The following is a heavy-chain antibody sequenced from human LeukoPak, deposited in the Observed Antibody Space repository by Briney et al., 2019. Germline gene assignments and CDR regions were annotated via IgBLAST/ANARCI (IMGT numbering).Heavy chain of an antibody. Sequence: SETLSLTCTVSGGSISSYYWSWIRQSAGKGLEWIGRIYTSGSTNYNPSLKSRVTMSLDTSKNQLSLKLSSVTAADTAVYYCARDYQAWWFDHWGQGTLVTVSS. J-gene: IGHJ5*02. CDR2: IYTSGST. D-gene: IGHD2-2*01. CDR1: GGSISSYY. CDR3: ARDYQAWWFDH. V-gene: IGHV4-4*07.